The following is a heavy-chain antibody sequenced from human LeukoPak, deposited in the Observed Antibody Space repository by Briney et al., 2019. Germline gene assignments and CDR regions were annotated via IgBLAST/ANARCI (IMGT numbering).Heavy chain of an antibody. D-gene: IGHD4-17*01. J-gene: IGHJ4*02. CDR2: ISNDATKK. CDR3: AKDMNTVTTTFDY. Sequence: GGSLRLSCAASGFTFSSYGMHWVRQAPGKGLEWVAVISNDATKKYYADSVKGRSTISRDNSENTLYLQTNSLRAEDTAVYYCAKDMNTVTTTFDYWGQGTLVTVSS. V-gene: IGHV3-30*18. CDR1: GFTFSSYG.